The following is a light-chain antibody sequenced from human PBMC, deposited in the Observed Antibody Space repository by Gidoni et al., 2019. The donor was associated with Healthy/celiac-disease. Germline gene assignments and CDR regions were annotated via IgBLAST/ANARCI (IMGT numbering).Light chain of an antibody. J-gene: IGLJ2*01. V-gene: IGLV2-11*02. CDR1: SSDVGGYNY. CDR2: DVS. Sequence: QSALTQPRSVSGSPGQSVTISCTGTSSDVGGYNYVSGYQQHPGKAPKLMISDVSKRPSGVPDRFSGSKSGNTASLTISGLQAEDEADYYCCSYAGSYPLVFGGGPKLTVL. CDR3: CSYAGSYPLV.